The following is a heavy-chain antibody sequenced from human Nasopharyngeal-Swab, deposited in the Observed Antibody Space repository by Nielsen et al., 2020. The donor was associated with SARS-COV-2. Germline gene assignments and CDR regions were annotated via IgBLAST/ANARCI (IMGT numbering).Heavy chain of an antibody. D-gene: IGHD3-3*01. CDR2: TYSDGLTT. J-gene: IGHJ4*02. Sequence: GGSLRLSCAASGFTFSSYVMTWVRQPPGKGLEWVSVTYSDGLTTYYGDSVKGRFTISRDNSKNTLFLQMNSLRAEDTAVYYCAKAKGDLWSGYSTGHYFDHWGQGTHVTVSA. CDR3: AKAKGDLWSGYSTGHYFDH. CDR1: GFTFSSYV. V-gene: IGHV3-23*03.